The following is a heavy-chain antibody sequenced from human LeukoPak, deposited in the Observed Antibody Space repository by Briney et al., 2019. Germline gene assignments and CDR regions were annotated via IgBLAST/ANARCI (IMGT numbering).Heavy chain of an antibody. CDR2: ISAYNGNT. CDR3: ASSIAARKVRWYFDY. V-gene: IGHV1-18*01. J-gene: IGHJ4*02. CDR1: GYTFIRND. Sequence: GASVKVSCKASGYTFIRNDISWVRQAPGQGLEWMGWISAYNGNTNYAQKLQGRVTMTTDTSTSTAYMELSSLRSEDTAVYYCASSIAARKVRWYFDYWGQGTLVTVSS. D-gene: IGHD6-6*01.